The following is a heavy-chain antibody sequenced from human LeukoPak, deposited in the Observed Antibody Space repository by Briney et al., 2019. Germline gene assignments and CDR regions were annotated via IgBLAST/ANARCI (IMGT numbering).Heavy chain of an antibody. V-gene: IGHV3-74*01. CDR2: INTDGTVT. Sequence: GGSLRLSCAASGFTFSKYWMLWVRQAPGKGLESVSRINTDGTVTTYADSVKGRFTVSRDNADNTMFLQMNGVRDEDTAVYYCATKQWLAPPPDSWGQGTPVTVSS. CDR3: ATKQWLAPPPDS. CDR1: GFTFSKYW. D-gene: IGHD6-19*01. J-gene: IGHJ4*02.